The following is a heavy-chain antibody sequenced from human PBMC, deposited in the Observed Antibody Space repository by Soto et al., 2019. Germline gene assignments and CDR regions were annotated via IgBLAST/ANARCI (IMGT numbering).Heavy chain of an antibody. V-gene: IGHV3-48*03. D-gene: IGHD2-15*01. CDR2: ISSSGSTI. Sequence: GGSLRLSCAASGFTFSSYEMNWVRQAPGKGLEWVSYISSSGSTIYYADSVKGRFTISRDNAKKPLYLQMNSLSDEDTAVYYCGQAVGRSPLYWGQGTLVTVSS. J-gene: IGHJ4*02. CDR1: GFTFSSYE. CDR3: GQAVGRSPLY.